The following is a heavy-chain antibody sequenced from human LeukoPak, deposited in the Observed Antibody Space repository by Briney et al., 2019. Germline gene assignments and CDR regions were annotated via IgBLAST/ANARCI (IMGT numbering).Heavy chain of an antibody. V-gene: IGHV4-38-2*02. D-gene: IGHD2-2*02. CDR2: IYYSGST. Sequence: PSETLSLTCTVSGYSFDSGYYWGWIRQPPGNGLEWIANIYYSGSTSYNPSLKSRVTVSIDTSKNKFSLKLYSVSAADTALYYCARLYCISTSCHTIDYWGQGTLVTVSS. J-gene: IGHJ4*02. CDR1: GYSFDSGYY. CDR3: ARLYCISTSCHTIDY.